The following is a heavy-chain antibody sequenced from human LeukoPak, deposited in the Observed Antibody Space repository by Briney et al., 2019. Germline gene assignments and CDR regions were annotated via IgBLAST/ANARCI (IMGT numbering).Heavy chain of an antibody. CDR2: IYYSGST. CDR1: GGSISSSSYY. Sequence: SETLSLTCTVSGGSISSSSYYWGWIRQPPGKGLEWIGSIYYSGSTYYNPSLKSRVTISVDTSKNQFSLKLSSVTAADTAVYYCARAGIYDSSGYSYRFFDYWGQGTLVTVSS. J-gene: IGHJ4*02. V-gene: IGHV4-39*07. D-gene: IGHD3-22*01. CDR3: ARAGIYDSSGYSYRFFDY.